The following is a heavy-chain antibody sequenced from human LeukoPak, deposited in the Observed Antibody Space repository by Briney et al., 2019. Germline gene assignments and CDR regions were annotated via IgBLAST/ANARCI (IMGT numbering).Heavy chain of an antibody. CDR2: SNPSGGSP. CDR1: EYSFTTYS. CDR3: AGGGCDGDCSFDH. V-gene: IGHV1-46*01. Sequence: APVKVSCKASEYSFTTYSFHWVRQAPGQGLEWMGMSNPSGGSPRYAQKFQGTVTMTRDTSTNTVYMELSSLKSDDTAVYYCAGGGCDGDCSFDHWGQGTLVTVSS. J-gene: IGHJ4*02. D-gene: IGHD2-21*02.